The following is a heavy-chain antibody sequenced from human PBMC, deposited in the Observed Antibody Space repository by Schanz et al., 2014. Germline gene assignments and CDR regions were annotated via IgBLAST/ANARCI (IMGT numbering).Heavy chain of an antibody. D-gene: IGHD2-15*01. CDR3: AKTPREYCNYDNCPNWFDS. CDR2: ISASGGTT. CDR1: RFTVTNAW. V-gene: IGHV3-23*04. J-gene: IGHJ5*01. Sequence: EAHLVESGGGLVKPGGSLTLSCAASRFTVTNAWMSWVRQAPGKGLEWVSAISASGGTTYYADSVKGRFTISRDNSKNTLYLQMNSLRAEDTAVYYCAKTPREYCNYDNCPNWFDSWGQGTLVTASS.